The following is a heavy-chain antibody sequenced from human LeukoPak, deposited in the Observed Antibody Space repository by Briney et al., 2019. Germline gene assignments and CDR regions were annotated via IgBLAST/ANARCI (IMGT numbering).Heavy chain of an antibody. CDR2: IYYSGST. J-gene: IGHJ4*02. Sequence: SETLSLTCTVSGGSISSYYWSWIRQPPGKGLEWIGYIYYSGSTNYNPSLKSRVTMSVDTSKNQFSLKLSSVTAADTAVYYCARDLNPYYYDSSGYPTPTGYFDYWGQGTLVTVSS. V-gene: IGHV4-59*12. CDR1: GGSISSYY. D-gene: IGHD3-22*01. CDR3: ARDLNPYYYDSSGYPTPTGYFDY.